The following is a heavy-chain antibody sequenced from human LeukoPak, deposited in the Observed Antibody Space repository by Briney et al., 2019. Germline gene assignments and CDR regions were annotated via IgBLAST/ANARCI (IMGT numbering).Heavy chain of an antibody. J-gene: IGHJ4*02. CDR2: ISAYNGAT. V-gene: IGHV1-18*01. D-gene: IGHD6-19*01. Sequence: ASVKVSCKASGYTFTSYGISWVRQAPGQGLEWMGWISAYNGATNYAQKLQGRVTMTTDTSATTAYMELRSLTSDDTAVYYCARSPSSSGWYADYWGLGTLVTVSS. CDR3: ARSPSSSGWYADY. CDR1: GYTFTSYG.